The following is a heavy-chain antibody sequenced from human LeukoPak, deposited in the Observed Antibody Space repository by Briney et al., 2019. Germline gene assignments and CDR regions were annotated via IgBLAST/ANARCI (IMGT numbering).Heavy chain of an antibody. J-gene: IGHJ3*02. V-gene: IGHV1-18*01. CDR1: GYTFTSYG. CDR2: ISAYNGNT. D-gene: IGHD3-22*01. CDR3: ARARPLNYYDSSGYSHDAFDI. Sequence: ASVKVSCKASGYTFTSYGISWVRQAPGQGLEWMGWISAYNGNTNYAQKLQGRVTMTTDTSTSTAYMELRSLRSDDTAVYYCARARPLNYYDSSGYSHDAFDIWGQGTMVTVSS.